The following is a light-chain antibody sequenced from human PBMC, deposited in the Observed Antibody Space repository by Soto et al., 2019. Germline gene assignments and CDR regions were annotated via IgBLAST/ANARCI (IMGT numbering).Light chain of an antibody. Sequence: QSALTQPPSASGSAGQSVTISCTGTSSDVGGYNHVSWYQQRPGKAPKLMIYEVIKRPSGVPDRFSGSKSGNTASLTVAGLQAEDEAEYHCSSYAGSNHTYVFGTGTKLTVL. CDR2: EVI. V-gene: IGLV2-8*01. CDR3: SSYAGSNHTYV. J-gene: IGLJ1*01. CDR1: SSDVGGYNH.